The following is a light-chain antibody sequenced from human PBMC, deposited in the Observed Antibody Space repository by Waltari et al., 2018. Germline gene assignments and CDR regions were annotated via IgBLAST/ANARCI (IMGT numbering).Light chain of an antibody. V-gene: IGKV1-5*03. CDR3: QQYEGYST. CDR1: QSISSW. CDR2: YAS. Sequence: DIQMTQSPSTLSASVGDRVTITCRASQSISSWLAWHQQKPGKAPKLLIYYASSLESGVPSRFSGSGSGTEFTLPISSLQPDDFATYYCQQYEGYSTFGQGTKVEIK. J-gene: IGKJ2*01.